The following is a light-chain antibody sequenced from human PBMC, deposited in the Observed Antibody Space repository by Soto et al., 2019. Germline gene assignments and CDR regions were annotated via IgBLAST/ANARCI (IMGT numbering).Light chain of an antibody. J-gene: IGLJ2*01. CDR2: DVS. V-gene: IGLV2-14*03. Sequence: QSALTQPASVSGSPGQSITISCTGTSSDVGYYNYVSWYQHHPGKAPKLMIYDVSNRPSGVSDRFSGSKSGNTASLTISGLQAEDEADYYCSSYTTSATGVFGGGTKVTVL. CDR1: SSDVGYYNY. CDR3: SSYTTSATGV.